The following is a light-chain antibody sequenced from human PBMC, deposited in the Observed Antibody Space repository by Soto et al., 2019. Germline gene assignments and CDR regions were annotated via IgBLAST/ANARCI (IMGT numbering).Light chain of an antibody. CDR3: QQYNSYPVT. Sequence: DIQMTQSPSTLSASVGDRVTITCRASQSISSLLAWYQQKPGKAPKLLIYDASSLESGVPSRFSGSGSGTEFTLTISSLQPDDFATYYCQQYNSYPVTFGQGTKLEIK. CDR2: DAS. J-gene: IGKJ2*01. CDR1: QSISSL. V-gene: IGKV1-5*01.